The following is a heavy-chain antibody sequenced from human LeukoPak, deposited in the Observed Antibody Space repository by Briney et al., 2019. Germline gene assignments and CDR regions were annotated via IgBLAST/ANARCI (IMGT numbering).Heavy chain of an antibody. CDR2: IIPIFGTA. CDR3: ASTPSGYDSSGYYSVY. J-gene: IGHJ4*02. V-gene: IGHV1-69*05. CDR1: GGTFSSYA. D-gene: IGHD3-22*01. Sequence: VASVKVSCKASGGTFSSYAISWVRQAPGQGLEWMGGIIPIFGTAKYAQKFQGRVTITTDESTSTAYMELSSLRSEDTAVYYCASTPSGYDSSGYYSVYWGQGTLVTVSS.